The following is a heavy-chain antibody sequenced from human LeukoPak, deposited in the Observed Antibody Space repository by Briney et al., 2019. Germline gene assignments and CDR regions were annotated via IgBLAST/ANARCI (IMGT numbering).Heavy chain of an antibody. J-gene: IGHJ4*02. V-gene: IGHV4-34*01. CDR2: INHSRST. CDR3: ARGRAFDY. CDR1: GGSFSGYY. Sequence: SETLSLTCAVYGGSFSGYYWSWIRQPPGKGLEWIGEINHSRSTNYNPSLKSRVTISVDTSKNQFSLKLSSVTAADTAVYYCARGRAFDYWGQGTLVTVSS.